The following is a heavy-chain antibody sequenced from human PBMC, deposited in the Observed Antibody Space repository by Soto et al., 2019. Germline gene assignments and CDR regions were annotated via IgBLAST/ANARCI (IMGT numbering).Heavy chain of an antibody. CDR3: ARVVGGGIYYCDY. Sequence: QVQLVQSGAEVKKPGASVKVSCKASGYTFTSYYMHWVRQAPGQGLEWMGIINPSGGSTSYAQKFQGRGTMTRDTSTSTVDMELSSLRSEDTAGYYCARVVGGGIYYCDYWGQGTLVTVSS. D-gene: IGHD3-10*01. V-gene: IGHV1-46*01. CDR1: GYTFTSYY. CDR2: INPSGGST. J-gene: IGHJ4*02.